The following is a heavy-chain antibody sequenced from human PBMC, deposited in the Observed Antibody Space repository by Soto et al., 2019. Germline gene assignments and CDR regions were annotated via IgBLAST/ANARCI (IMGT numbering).Heavy chain of an antibody. CDR2: IYPGDSDT. CDR3: ARQMFLGGYGDYVPVD. Sequence: PGESLKISCKGSGYSFTSYWNGWVRQMPGKGLEWMGIIYPGDSDTRYSPSFQGQVTISADKSISTAYLQWSSLKASDTAMYYCARQMFLGGYGDYVPVDWGQGTLVTVSS. CDR1: GYSFTSYW. D-gene: IGHD4-17*01. V-gene: IGHV5-51*01. J-gene: IGHJ4*02.